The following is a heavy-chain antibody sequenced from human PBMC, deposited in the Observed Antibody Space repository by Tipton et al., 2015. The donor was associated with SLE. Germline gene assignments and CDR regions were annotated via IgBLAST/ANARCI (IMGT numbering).Heavy chain of an antibody. CDR3: AKWGKAICGGDCYLRDYIYYMDV. CDR1: GFIFKNYG. CDR2: IWYDGSNK. V-gene: IGHV3-33*06. D-gene: IGHD2-21*02. J-gene: IGHJ6*03. Sequence: SLRLSCAASGFIFKNYGMHWVRQAPGKGLEWVAVIWYDGSNKYYADSVKGRFTVSRDNSENTLYLQMDNLRAEDTAVYYCAKWGKAICGGDCYLRDYIYYMDVWGRGTTVTASS.